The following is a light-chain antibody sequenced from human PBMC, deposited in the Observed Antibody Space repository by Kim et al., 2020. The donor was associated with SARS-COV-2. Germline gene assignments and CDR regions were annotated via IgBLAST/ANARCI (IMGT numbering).Light chain of an antibody. CDR3: QQSYRNPIT. Sequence: ASVGDRVTITCRASQSIAGYLNWYQQKPGKAPKVLIYAASTLQSGVPSRFSGSGSGTDFTLTISRLLPEDFATYYCQQSYRNPITFGQGTRLEIK. CDR1: QSIAGY. CDR2: AAS. V-gene: IGKV1-39*01. J-gene: IGKJ5*01.